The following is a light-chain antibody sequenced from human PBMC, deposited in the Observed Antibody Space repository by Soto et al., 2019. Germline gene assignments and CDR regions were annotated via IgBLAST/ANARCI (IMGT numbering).Light chain of an antibody. V-gene: IGLV1-40*01. CDR2: GNS. J-gene: IGLJ1*01. CDR3: QSYDSSLSAYV. Sequence: QSVLTQPPSVSAAPGQKVTISCSGSSSNIGSNYVSWYQQFPGTAPKLLIYGNSNRPSGVPDRFSGSKSGTSASLAITGLQAEDEADYYCQSYDSSLSAYVFGTGTKVTVL. CDR1: SSNIGSNY.